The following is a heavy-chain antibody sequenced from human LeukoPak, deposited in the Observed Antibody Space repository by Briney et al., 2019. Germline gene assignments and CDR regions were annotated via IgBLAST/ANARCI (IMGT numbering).Heavy chain of an antibody. CDR1: GGSISSDDYY. V-gene: IGHV4-30-4*02. CDR2: ITYSGST. CDR3: ARGGVGGYDYCDS. Sequence: PSETLSLTCTVSGGSISSDDYYWSWIRQPPGKGLEWIGHITYSGSTDYNPSFRSRVTMSVDTSKNQFSLKLNSVTAAETAMYFCARGGVGGYDYCDSWGQGALVAVSS. D-gene: IGHD5-12*01. J-gene: IGHJ4*02.